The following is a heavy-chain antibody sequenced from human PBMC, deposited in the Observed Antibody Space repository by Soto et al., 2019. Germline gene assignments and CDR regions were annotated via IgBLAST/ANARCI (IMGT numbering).Heavy chain of an antibody. CDR3: ARGRYYSSTSCYTHWFDP. CDR2: IFYSRGT. J-gene: IGHJ5*02. Sequence: QVQLQESGPGLVKPSETLSLTCTVSGGSISSYYWSWIRQPPGQGLEWIGCIFYSRGTNYNPSLISRVTISVDTAKHQSAMKLSSVTAADTAVYYCARGRYYSSTSCYTHWFDPWGQGTLVTVSS. D-gene: IGHD2-2*01. CDR1: GGSISSYY. V-gene: IGHV4-59*01.